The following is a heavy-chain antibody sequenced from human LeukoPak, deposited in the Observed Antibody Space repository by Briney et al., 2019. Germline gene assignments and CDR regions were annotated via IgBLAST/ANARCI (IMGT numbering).Heavy chain of an antibody. V-gene: IGHV1-69*01. J-gene: IGHJ5*02. CDR1: GGTFSSYA. CDR3: ARTSPYSSGWCNWFDP. CDR2: IIPIFGTA. Sequence: SVKVSCKAPGGTFSSYAISWVRQAPGQGLEWMGGIIPIFGTANYAQKFQGRVTITADESTSTAYMELSSLRSEDTAVYYCARTSPYSSGWCNWFDPWGQGTLVTVSS. D-gene: IGHD6-19*01.